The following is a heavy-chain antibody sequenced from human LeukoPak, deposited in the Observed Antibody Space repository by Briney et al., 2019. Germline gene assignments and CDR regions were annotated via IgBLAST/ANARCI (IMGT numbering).Heavy chain of an antibody. CDR2: FDPEDGET. CDR3: ATDSYYYGSGSYYNPVY. Sequence: GASVKVSCKVSGYTLTELSMQWVRQAPGKGLEWMGGFDPEDGETIYAQKFQGRVTMTEDTSTDTAYMELSSLRSEDTAVYYCATDSYYYGSGSYYNPVYWGQGTLVTVSS. D-gene: IGHD3-10*01. CDR1: GYTLTELS. J-gene: IGHJ4*02. V-gene: IGHV1-24*01.